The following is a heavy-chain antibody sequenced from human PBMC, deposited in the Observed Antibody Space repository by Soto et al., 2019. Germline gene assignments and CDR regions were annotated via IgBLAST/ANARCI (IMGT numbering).Heavy chain of an antibody. CDR2: IYYSGST. V-gene: IGHV4-30-4*01. CDR1: GGSISSGDYY. D-gene: IGHD1-26*01. Sequence: SETLSLTCTVSGGSISSGDYYWSWIRQPPGKGLEWIGYIYYSGSTYYNPSLKSRVTISVDTSKNQFSLKLSSVTAADTAVYYCARAPRKWRDFDYWGQGTLVTVSS. CDR3: ARAPRKWRDFDY. J-gene: IGHJ4*02.